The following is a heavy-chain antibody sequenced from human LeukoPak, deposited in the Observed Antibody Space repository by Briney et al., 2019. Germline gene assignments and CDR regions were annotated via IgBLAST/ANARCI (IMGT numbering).Heavy chain of an antibody. Sequence: PGGSLRLSCAASGFTVSSNYMTWVRQAPGKGLEWVSTVSGGGASTYYADSVKGRFTVSRDNSKNTLYLQMNSLRADDTAVYYCAKGLYYFDYWGQGTLVTVSS. J-gene: IGHJ4*02. CDR2: VSGGGAST. CDR3: AKGLYYFDY. CDR1: GFTVSSNY. D-gene: IGHD2/OR15-2a*01. V-gene: IGHV3-23*01.